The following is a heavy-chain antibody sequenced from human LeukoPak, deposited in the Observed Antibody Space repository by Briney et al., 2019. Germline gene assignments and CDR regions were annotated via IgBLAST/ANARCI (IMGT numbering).Heavy chain of an antibody. Sequence: GGSLRLSCAASGFTFSDYYMSWIRQAPGKGLEWVSYISSSSSTIYYADSVKGRFTISRDNAKNSLYLQMNSLRAEDTAVYYCARALGVYGSGSYYPNYWGQGTLVTVSS. CDR1: GFTFSDYY. CDR3: ARALGVYGSGSYYPNY. CDR2: ISSSSSTI. D-gene: IGHD3-10*01. V-gene: IGHV3-11*04. J-gene: IGHJ4*02.